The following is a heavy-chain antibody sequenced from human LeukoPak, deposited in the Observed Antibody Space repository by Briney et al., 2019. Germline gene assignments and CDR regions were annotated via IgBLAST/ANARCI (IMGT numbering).Heavy chain of an antibody. CDR1: GFTFSSFG. J-gene: IGHJ5*02. CDR2: MRFDGSNK. CDR3: ARGKTSQNIVTRKTYNWFDP. Sequence: GGSLRLSCGASGFTFSSFGMHWVRQAPGKGLEWVAFMRFDGSNKYYADSVKGRFTISRDNSKNTLFLQVNSLRAEDTAVYYCARGKTSQNIVTRKTYNWFDPWGQGTLVTVSS. D-gene: IGHD2/OR15-2a*01. V-gene: IGHV3-30*02.